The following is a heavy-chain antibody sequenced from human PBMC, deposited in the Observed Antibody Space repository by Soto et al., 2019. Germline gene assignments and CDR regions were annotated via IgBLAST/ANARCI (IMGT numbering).Heavy chain of an antibody. CDR1: GDSVSSNDAT. CDR2: TYYMSRWQT. J-gene: IGHJ5*01. V-gene: IGHV6-1*01. D-gene: IGHD3-16*01. CDR3: ARLIGNSWLDS. Sequence: PSQTLSLNCAISGDSVSSNDATWDWIRQSPSRGIEWRGRTYYMSRWQTDYAISVKRRISIHPDNSNNKITQNINKVTPDDTAVFYCARLIGNSWLDSWGQGTLVTVSS.